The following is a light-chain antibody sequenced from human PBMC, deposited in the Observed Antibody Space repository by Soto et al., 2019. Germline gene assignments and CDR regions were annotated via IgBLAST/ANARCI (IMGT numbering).Light chain of an antibody. CDR2: EVS. CDR1: SSDVGGYNY. CDR3: GSHAGNSNLV. Sequence: SVLTQPASVSGSPGQSITISCTGTSSDVGGYNYVSWYQQHPGKAPKLMIYEVSNRPSGVSNRFSGSKSGNTASLTVSGLQAEDEADYYCGSHAGNSNLVFGGGTQRTV. J-gene: IGLJ3*02. V-gene: IGLV2-14*01.